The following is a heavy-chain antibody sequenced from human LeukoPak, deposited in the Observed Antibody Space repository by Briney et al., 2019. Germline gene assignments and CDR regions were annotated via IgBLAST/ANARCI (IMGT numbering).Heavy chain of an antibody. V-gene: IGHV3-53*01. Sequence: GGSLRLSCTASGLSVRNEYMSWVRQTPGKGLECVAVMFSGGYTSYADSVKGRFTLSRDNSENILYLQMDNLRVEDTAIYYCTRDTGASAAGTIVADASDIWGQGIMVTVSS. CDR3: TRDTGASAAGTIVADASDI. D-gene: IGHD1-1*01. CDR2: MFSGGYT. J-gene: IGHJ3*02. CDR1: GLSVRNEY.